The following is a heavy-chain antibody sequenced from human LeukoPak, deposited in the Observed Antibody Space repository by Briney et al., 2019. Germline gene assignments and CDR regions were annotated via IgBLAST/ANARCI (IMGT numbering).Heavy chain of an antibody. CDR1: GFTFSLYA. J-gene: IGHJ4*02. D-gene: IGHD4-23*01. V-gene: IGHV3-64*01. Sequence: PGGSLRLSCAASGFTFSLYAMHWVRQAPGKGLEYVSVISSDGGSTYYANSVKGRFTISRDNSKNTLYLQMGSLRTEDMAVYYCARIRDYGGNFDYWGQGTLVTASS. CDR2: ISSDGGST. CDR3: ARIRDYGGNFDY.